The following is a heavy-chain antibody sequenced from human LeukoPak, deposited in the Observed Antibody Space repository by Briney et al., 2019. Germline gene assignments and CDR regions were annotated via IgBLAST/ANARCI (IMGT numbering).Heavy chain of an antibody. V-gene: IGHV4-59*01. D-gene: IGHD3-10*01. CDR3: ARSSITMVRGVTIFDP. CDR2: IYYSGST. Sequence: PSETLSLTCTVSGGSISSYYWSWIRQPPGKGLEWIGYIYYSGSTNYNPSLKSRVTISVDTSKNQFSLKLSSVTAADTAAYYCARSSITMVRGVTIFDPWGQGTLVTVSS. CDR1: GGSISSYY. J-gene: IGHJ5*02.